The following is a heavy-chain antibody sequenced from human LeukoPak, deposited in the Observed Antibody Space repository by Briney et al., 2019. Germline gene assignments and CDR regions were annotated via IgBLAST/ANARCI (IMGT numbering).Heavy chain of an antibody. CDR3: ASSRWFGEPFDY. Sequence: SETLSLTCTVSGGSISSYYWSWIRQPPGKGLEWIGYIYFSGSTNYNPSLKSRGTISVDTSKNRFSLKLSSVTAADTAVYYCASSRWFGEPFDYWGQGTLVTVSS. CDR1: GGSISSYY. CDR2: IYFSGST. J-gene: IGHJ4*02. D-gene: IGHD3-10*01. V-gene: IGHV4-59*08.